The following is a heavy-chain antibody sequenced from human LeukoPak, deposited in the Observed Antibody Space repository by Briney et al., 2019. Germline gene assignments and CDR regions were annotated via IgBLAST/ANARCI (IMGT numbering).Heavy chain of an antibody. J-gene: IGHJ4*02. Sequence: GGSLRLSCAASGFTFSDYYMSWIRQAPGKGLEWVSYISSSGSTIYYADSVKGRFTISRDNAKNSLHLQMNSLRAEDTAVYYCARSRYSYGYPLFDYWGQGTLVTVSS. CDR3: ARSRYSYGYPLFDY. V-gene: IGHV3-11*01. CDR2: ISSSGSTI. CDR1: GFTFSDYY. D-gene: IGHD5-18*01.